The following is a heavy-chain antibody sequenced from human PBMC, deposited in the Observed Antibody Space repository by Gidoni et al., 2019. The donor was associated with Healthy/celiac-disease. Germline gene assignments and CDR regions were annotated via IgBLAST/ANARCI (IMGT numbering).Heavy chain of an antibody. Sequence: EVPLLESGGGLVQPGGSLRLSCAASGFTFSSYAMIRVRQAPGKGLTWVSAISGSGGSTYYADTVKGRFTISRDNSKNTLYLQLNSLRAEDTAVYYCAKGYSGYDTFDYWGQGTLVTVSS. V-gene: IGHV3-23*01. CDR1: GFTFSSYA. J-gene: IGHJ4*02. CDR3: AKGYSGYDTFDY. D-gene: IGHD5-12*01. CDR2: ISGSGGST.